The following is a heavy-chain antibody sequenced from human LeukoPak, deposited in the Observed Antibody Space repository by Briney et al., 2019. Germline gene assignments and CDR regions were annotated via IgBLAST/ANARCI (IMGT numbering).Heavy chain of an antibody. Sequence: GGSLRLSCAASGFTVSSNYMSWVRQAPGKGLEWVSVIYSGGSTSYADSVKGRFTISRDNAKNTLYLQMNSLRAEDTAVYYCARRSNFAGFDYWGQGTLVTVSS. V-gene: IGHV3-53*01. CDR2: IYSGGST. J-gene: IGHJ4*02. D-gene: IGHD1-14*01. CDR1: GFTVSSNY. CDR3: ARRSNFAGFDY.